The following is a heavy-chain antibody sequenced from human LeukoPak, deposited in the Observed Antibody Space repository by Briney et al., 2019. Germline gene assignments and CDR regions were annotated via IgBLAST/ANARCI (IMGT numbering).Heavy chain of an antibody. J-gene: IGHJ3*02. Sequence: GGSLRLSCAASGFTVSNNYMSWVRQAPGQGLEGVSAFSGSGGSTYYADSVKGRFTISRDNSKNTLYLQMNSPRAYDTAVYYCAKLSGSYGRQADAFVIWAQGTVVTVSS. CDR2: FSGSGGST. CDR1: GFTVSNNY. D-gene: IGHD1-14*01. V-gene: IGHV3-23*01. CDR3: AKLSGSYGRQADAFVI.